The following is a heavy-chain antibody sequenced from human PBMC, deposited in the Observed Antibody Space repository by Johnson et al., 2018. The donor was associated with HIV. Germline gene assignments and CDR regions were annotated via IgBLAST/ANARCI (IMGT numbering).Heavy chain of an antibody. J-gene: IGHJ3*02. CDR2: IYSGGST. Sequence: EVQLVESGGGLVQPGGSLRLSCAASGFTVSSNYMNWVRQAPGKGLEWVSGIYSGGSTYYADSVKGRFTISRDNAKNSLYLQMNSLRAEDTAVYYCAREGIGGGAFDIWGQGTMVTVSS. V-gene: IGHV3-66*01. CDR1: GFTVSSNY. CDR3: AREGIGGGAFDI.